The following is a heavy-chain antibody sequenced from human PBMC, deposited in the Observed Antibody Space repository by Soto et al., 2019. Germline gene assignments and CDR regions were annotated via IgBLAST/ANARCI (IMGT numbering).Heavy chain of an antibody. CDR3: VRFGGAAAGPGDY. CDR2: ISSSGTTI. J-gene: IGHJ4*02. D-gene: IGHD6-13*01. Sequence: GSLRLSGVASEFTFGSYEMNWVRQAPGKGLEWVSYISSSGTTIYYTDSVKGRFTISRDNAKKSLYLQMNSLRAEDTAVYYCVRFGGAAAGPGDYWGQGTLVTVSS. CDR1: EFTFGSYE. V-gene: IGHV3-48*03.